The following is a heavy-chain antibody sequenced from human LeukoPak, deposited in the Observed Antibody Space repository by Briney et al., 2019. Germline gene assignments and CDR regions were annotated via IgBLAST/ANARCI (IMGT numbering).Heavy chain of an antibody. D-gene: IGHD6-19*01. Sequence: GGSLRLSCAASGFTFSSYAMSWVRQAPGKGLEWVSAISGSGGSTYYADSVKGRFTISRDNSKNTLYLQMNSLRAEDTAVYYCAKTSRGYSSGWYDYFDYWGQGTLVTVSS. V-gene: IGHV3-23*01. CDR3: AKTSRGYSSGWYDYFDY. J-gene: IGHJ4*02. CDR1: GFTFSSYA. CDR2: ISGSGGST.